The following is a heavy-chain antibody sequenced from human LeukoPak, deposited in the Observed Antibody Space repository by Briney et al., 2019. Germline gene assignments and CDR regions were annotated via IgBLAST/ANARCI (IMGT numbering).Heavy chain of an antibody. D-gene: IGHD3-10*01. J-gene: IGHJ4*02. CDR1: GFTFSSYS. Sequence: GGSLRLSCAASGFTFSSYSMNWVRQAPGKGLEWVSYISSSSSTIYYADSVKGRFTISRDNAKNSLYLQMNSLRAEDTAVYYCARDLAGSGSLSDYWGQGTLVTVSS. V-gene: IGHV3-48*04. CDR3: ARDLAGSGSLSDY. CDR2: ISSSSSTI.